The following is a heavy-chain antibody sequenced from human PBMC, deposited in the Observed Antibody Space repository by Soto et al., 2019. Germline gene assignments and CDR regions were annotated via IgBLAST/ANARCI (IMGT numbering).Heavy chain of an antibody. J-gene: IGHJ5*02. CDR3: ARDLGYCSSTSCYENWFDP. D-gene: IGHD2-2*01. CDR2: ISSSSSYI. CDR1: GFTFSSYS. Sequence: GGSLRLSCAASGFTFSSYSMNWVRQAPGKGLEWVSSISSSSSYIYYADSVKGRFTISRDNAKNSLYLQMNSLRAEDTAVYYCARDLGYCSSTSCYENWFDPWGQGTLVTVSS. V-gene: IGHV3-21*01.